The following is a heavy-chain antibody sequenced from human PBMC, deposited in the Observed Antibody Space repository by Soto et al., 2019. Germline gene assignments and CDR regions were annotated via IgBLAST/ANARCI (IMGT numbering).Heavy chain of an antibody. J-gene: IGHJ4*02. V-gene: IGHV1-8*01. Sequence: ASVKVSCKASGYTFTSYDINWVRQVTGQGLEWMGWMNPNSGNTGYAQKFQGRVTMTRNISISTAYMELSSLRSEDTAVYYCASARKYCSGGNCYSAFDYWGQGTLVTVSS. CDR3: ASARKYCSGGNCYSAFDY. CDR2: MNPNSGNT. D-gene: IGHD2-15*01. CDR1: GYTFTSYD.